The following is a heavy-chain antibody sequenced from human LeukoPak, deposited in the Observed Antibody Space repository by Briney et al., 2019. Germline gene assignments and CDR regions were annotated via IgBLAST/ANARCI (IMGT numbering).Heavy chain of an antibody. D-gene: IGHD2-15*01. CDR1: GYTFISYN. J-gene: IGHJ4*02. Sequence: ASVKVSCKASGYTFISYNIDWVRQAPGQGLEWMGWMNPNNGDTGYAQTFQGRVTMTRNTSISTAYMELSSLRSEDTAVYFCARVRCSGGSCYYFDYWGQGALVTVSS. V-gene: IGHV1-8*01. CDR3: ARVRCSGGSCYYFDY. CDR2: MNPNNGDT.